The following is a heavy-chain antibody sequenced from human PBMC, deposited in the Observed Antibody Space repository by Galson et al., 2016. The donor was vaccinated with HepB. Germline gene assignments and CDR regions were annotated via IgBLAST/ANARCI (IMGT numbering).Heavy chain of an antibody. CDR1: GFAFSSNW. V-gene: IGHV3-74*01. Sequence: SLRLSCAASGFAFSSNWMHWVRQDLGKGLVWVSRINSDGTISNYADSVKGRFTISRDNAKNTLYLQMNSLRAEDTAVYFCVRDHSVVPTTAYNWFDPWGRGTLVTVSS. CDR2: INSDGTIS. D-gene: IGHD4-23*01. CDR3: VRDHSVVPTTAYNWFDP. J-gene: IGHJ5*02.